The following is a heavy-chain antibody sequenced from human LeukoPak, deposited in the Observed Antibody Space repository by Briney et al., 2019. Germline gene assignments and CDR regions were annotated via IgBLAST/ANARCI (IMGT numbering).Heavy chain of an antibody. D-gene: IGHD6-13*01. V-gene: IGHV1-46*01. CDR2: INPSGGST. J-gene: IGHJ5*02. Sequence: ASVKVSCKASGYTFTGYYMHWVRQAPGQGLEWMGIINPSGGSTSYAQKFQGRVTMTRDTSTSTVYMELSSLRPEDTAVYYCARDAGQLRYSSSSNWFDPWGQGTLVTVSS. CDR3: ARDAGQLRYSSSSNWFDP. CDR1: GYTFTGYY.